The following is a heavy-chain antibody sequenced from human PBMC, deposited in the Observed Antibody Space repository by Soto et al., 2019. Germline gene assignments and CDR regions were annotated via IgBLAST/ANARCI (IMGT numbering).Heavy chain of an antibody. CDR3: ARDWDGFDS. CDR1: GGSVTTFNDY. J-gene: IGHJ4*02. D-gene: IGHD1-26*01. Sequence: LSLTCAVSGGSVTTFNDYWSWIRQPPGKGLEWIGYIYNSGNTNYNPSLESRVTISVDTSRNQFSLRLSSVTAADTAVYYCARDWDGFDSWGRGTLVTVSS. CDR2: IYNSGNT. V-gene: IGHV4-61*01.